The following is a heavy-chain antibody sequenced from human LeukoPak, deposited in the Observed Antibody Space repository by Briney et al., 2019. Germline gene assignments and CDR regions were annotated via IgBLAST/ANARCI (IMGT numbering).Heavy chain of an antibody. J-gene: IGHJ4*02. CDR2: IKEDGSEK. CDR1: GFTFSTYW. CDR3: ARGGYYRFEY. Sequence: GGSLRLSCAASGFTFSTYWMTWVRQAPGKGLEWVASIKEDGSEKYYVDSVQGRLTISRDNAKSSMYLQMNSLRAEDTGVYYCARGGYYRFEYWGQGTLVTVSS. D-gene: IGHD2/OR15-2a*01. V-gene: IGHV3-7*01.